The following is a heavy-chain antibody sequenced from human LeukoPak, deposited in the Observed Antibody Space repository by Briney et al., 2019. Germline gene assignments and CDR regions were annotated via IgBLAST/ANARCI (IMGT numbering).Heavy chain of an antibody. J-gene: IGHJ4*02. D-gene: IGHD3-22*01. V-gene: IGHV3-48*03. CDR2: ISSSGSTI. CDR1: GFTFSSYE. Sequence: GGSLRLSCAASGFTFSSYEMNWVRQAPGKGLEWVSYISSSGSTIYYADSVKGRFTISRDNAKNSLYLQMNSLRAEDTAVYYCARDGYYYGSSGCLDYWGQGTLVTVS. CDR3: ARDGYYYGSSGCLDY.